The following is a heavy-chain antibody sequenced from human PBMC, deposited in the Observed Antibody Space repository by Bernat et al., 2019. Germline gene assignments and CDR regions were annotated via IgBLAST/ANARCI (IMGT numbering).Heavy chain of an antibody. D-gene: IGHD6-13*01. CDR3: AKGVRQLVLYFQH. J-gene: IGHJ1*01. V-gene: IGHV3-23*01. CDR1: GFTFSSYA. CDR2: ISGSASST. Sequence: EVQLLESGGGLVQPGGSLRLSCAASGFTFSSYAMSWVRQAPGKGLEWVSAISGSASSTYYADSVKGRFTISRDNSKNTLYLQMNSLRAEDTAVYYCAKGVRQLVLYFQHWGQAPWSPSPQ.